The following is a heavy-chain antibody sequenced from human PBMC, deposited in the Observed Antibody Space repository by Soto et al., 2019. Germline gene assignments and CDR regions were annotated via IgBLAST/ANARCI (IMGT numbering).Heavy chain of an antibody. D-gene: IGHD3-3*01. V-gene: IGHV1-46*01. CDR1: GYTFTSYY. Sequence: ASVKVSCKASGYTFTSYYMHWVRQAPGQGLEWMGIINPSGGSTSYAQKFQGRVTMTRDTSTSTVYMELSSLRSEDTAVYYCARDQNPYYDFWSGRKGNWFDPWGQGTLVTVSS. J-gene: IGHJ5*02. CDR3: ARDQNPYYDFWSGRKGNWFDP. CDR2: INPSGGST.